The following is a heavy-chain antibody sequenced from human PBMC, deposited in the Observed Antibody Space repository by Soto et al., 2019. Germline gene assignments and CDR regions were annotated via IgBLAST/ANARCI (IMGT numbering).Heavy chain of an antibody. CDR1: GGSVNGYY. D-gene: IGHD3-3*01. CDR2: INHTGGT. V-gene: IGHV4-34*01. J-gene: IGHJ5*02. Sequence: SETLSLTCAVYGGSVNGYYWNWIRQPPGKGLEWIGEINHTGGTHYNPSLKSRVTMSVDTSKNQFSLRLSSVTAADTAMYYCATRITVFGLLIPPFDPWGQGTQVTVSS. CDR3: ATRITVFGLLIPPFDP.